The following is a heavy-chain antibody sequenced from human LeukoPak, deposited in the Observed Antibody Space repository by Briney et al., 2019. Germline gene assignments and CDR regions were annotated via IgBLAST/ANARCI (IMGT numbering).Heavy chain of an antibody. Sequence: SVKVSCKASGGTFSSYAINWVRQAPGQGLEWMGGIIPIFGSANYAQKFQGRVTITADESTSTAYMELSSLRSEDTAVYYCARNSGSPPRWFDPWGQGTLVTVSS. D-gene: IGHD1-26*01. V-gene: IGHV1-69*13. J-gene: IGHJ5*02. CDR3: ARNSGSPPRWFDP. CDR1: GGTFSSYA. CDR2: IIPIFGSA.